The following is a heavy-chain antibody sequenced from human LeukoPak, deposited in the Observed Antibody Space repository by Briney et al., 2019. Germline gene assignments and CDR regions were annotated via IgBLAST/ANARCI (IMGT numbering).Heavy chain of an antibody. CDR1: GGPLSSGSYC. CDR3: ARDTTTDLYYYCYMDV. D-gene: IGHD4-11*01. CDR2: IYSRGST. V-gene: IGHV4-61*02. Sequence: SQTLSLTCTVSGGPLSSGSYCWSWIRPPAGKGLEWVGRIYSRGSTNYNRSLKSRVTISVDTSKNQFSLKLSSVTAADTAVYDCARDTTTDLYYYCYMDVWGKGTTVTVSS. J-gene: IGHJ6*03.